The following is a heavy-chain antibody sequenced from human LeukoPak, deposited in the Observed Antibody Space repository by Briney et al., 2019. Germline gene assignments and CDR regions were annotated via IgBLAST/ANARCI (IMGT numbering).Heavy chain of an antibody. V-gene: IGHV4-59*01. CDR3: ARAVVPAGTPYNWFDP. CDR2: IYYSGST. CDR1: AGSIIGYY. Sequence: SETLSLTCTVSAGSIIGYYWGCIRQPPGKGLEWIGYIYYSGSTNYNPSLKSRVTISVDTSKNQFSLKLSSVTGADTAAYHCARAVVPAGTPYNWFDPWGQGTLVTVSS. J-gene: IGHJ5*02. D-gene: IGHD2-2*01.